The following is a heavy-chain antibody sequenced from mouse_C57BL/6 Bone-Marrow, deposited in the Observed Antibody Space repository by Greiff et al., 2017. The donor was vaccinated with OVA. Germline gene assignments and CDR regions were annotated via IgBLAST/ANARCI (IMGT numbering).Heavy chain of an antibody. D-gene: IGHD1-1*01. Sequence: QVQLQQSGAELVKPGASVKLSCKASGYTFTSYWMQWVKQRPGQGLEWIGEIDPSDSYTNYNQKFKGKATLTVDTSSSTAYMQLSSLTSEDSAVYYCARELLLRYQGYFDVWGTGTTVTVSS. CDR1: GYTFTSYW. V-gene: IGHV1-50*01. CDR2: IDPSDSYT. CDR3: ARELLLRYQGYFDV. J-gene: IGHJ1*03.